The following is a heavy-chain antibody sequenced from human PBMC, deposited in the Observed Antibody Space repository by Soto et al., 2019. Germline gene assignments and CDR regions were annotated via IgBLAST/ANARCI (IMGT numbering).Heavy chain of an antibody. CDR1: GYTFTNYG. Sequence: QVQLVQSGAEVKKPGASVKVSCKASGYTFTNYGISWVRQAPEQGLEWMGWISAYKGDTNYAQNLRGRVTMTTDTSTNTAYMELRSLRDDDTAVYYCARDLDGSGSYYTDYWGPGTLVTVSS. CDR3: ARDLDGSGSYYTDY. J-gene: IGHJ4*02. V-gene: IGHV1-18*01. CDR2: ISAYKGDT. D-gene: IGHD3-10*01.